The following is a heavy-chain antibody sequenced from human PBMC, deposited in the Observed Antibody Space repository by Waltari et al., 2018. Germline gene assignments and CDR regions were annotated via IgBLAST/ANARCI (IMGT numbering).Heavy chain of an antibody. D-gene: IGHD1-26*01. CDR2: IYYSGST. CDR3: ARSAGSGSYLGYFDY. V-gene: IGHV4-30-4*08. CDR1: GGSISSGDYY. J-gene: IGHJ4*02. Sequence: VQGEESGPGLVKPSQTLSLTCTVSGGSISSGDYYWSWIRQPPGKGLEWIGYIYYSGSTYYNPSLKSRVTISVDTSKNQFSLKLSSVTAADTAVYYCARSAGSGSYLGYFDYWGQGTLVTVSS.